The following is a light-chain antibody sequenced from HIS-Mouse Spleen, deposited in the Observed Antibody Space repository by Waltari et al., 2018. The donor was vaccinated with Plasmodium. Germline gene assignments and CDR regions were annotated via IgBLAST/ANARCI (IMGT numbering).Light chain of an antibody. CDR3: YSTDSSGNHRV. CDR2: EDS. Sequence: SYELTQPPSVSVSPGQTASITCSGDALTQKYAYWYQQKSGQAPVLVIYEDSKRPAGIPERFSGSSSGTMATLTISGAQVEDEADYYCYSTDSSGNHRVFGGGTKLTVL. CDR1: ALTQKY. J-gene: IGLJ3*02. V-gene: IGLV3-10*01.